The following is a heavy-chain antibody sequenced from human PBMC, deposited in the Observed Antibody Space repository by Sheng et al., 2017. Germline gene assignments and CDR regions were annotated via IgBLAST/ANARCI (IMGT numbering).Heavy chain of an antibody. J-gene: IGHJ5*02. CDR3: ARDGYSGSVYGKNWFDP. Sequence: SCATSGFTFSSYWMSWVRQAPGKGLEWVANIKQDGSEKYYVDSVKGRFTISRDNANNSVYLQMNRLRAEDTAEYYCARDGYSGSVYGKNWFDPWGQGTLVTVSS. CDR1: GFTFSSYW. D-gene: IGHD1-26*01. CDR2: IKQDGSEK. V-gene: IGHV3-7*01.